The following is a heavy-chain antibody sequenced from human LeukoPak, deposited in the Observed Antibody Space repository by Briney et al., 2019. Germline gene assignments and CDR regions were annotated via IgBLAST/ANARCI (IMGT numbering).Heavy chain of an antibody. D-gene: IGHD3-3*01. CDR1: GFTFSSYA. CDR2: ISGSGGST. V-gene: IGHV3-23*01. J-gene: IGHJ4*02. CDR3: AKTSTRDYDFWTGPFDY. Sequence: GGSLRLSCAASGFTFSSYAMSWVRQAPGKGLEWVSAISGSGGSTYYADSVKGRFTISRDNSKNTLYLQMNSLRAEDTAVYYCAKTSTRDYDFWTGPFDYWGQGTLVTVSS.